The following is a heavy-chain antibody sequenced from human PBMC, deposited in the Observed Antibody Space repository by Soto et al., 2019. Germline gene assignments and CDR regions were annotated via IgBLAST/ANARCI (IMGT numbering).Heavy chain of an antibody. CDR1: GFTFSSYA. J-gene: IGHJ4*02. CDR3: AKSDSSGWYPDY. V-gene: IGHV3-23*01. D-gene: IGHD6-19*01. CDR2: ISGSGGST. Sequence: GSLQLTCSASGFTFSSYAMSWVRQAPGKGLEWVSAISGSGGSTYYADSVKGRFTISRDNSKNTLYLQMNSLRAEDTAVYYCAKSDSSGWYPDYWGQGTLVTVYS.